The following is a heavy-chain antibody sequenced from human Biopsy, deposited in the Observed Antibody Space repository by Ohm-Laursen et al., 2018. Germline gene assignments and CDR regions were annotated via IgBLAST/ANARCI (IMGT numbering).Heavy chain of an antibody. CDR3: AKDRWERNLLYGGGVDL. CDR2: ISHGGNDD. CDR1: GFTFSNYG. J-gene: IGHJ6*02. D-gene: IGHD3-16*01. Sequence: SSLRLSCAASGFTFSNYGIHWVRQAPGKGLEWVALISHGGNDDYYADSVEGRFTVSRDNSKNTVVLQMNSLRPEDTALYYCAKDRWERNLLYGGGVDLWGQGTTVTVS. V-gene: IGHV3-30*18.